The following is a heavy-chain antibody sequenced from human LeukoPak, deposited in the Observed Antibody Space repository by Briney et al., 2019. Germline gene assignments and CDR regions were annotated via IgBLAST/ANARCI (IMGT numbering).Heavy chain of an antibody. V-gene: IGHV3-23*01. CDR2: ISGSGGST. D-gene: IGHD2-15*01. CDR1: GFTFSSYA. CDR3: AKNRGDITSARVGCDY. Sequence: GGSLRLSCAASGFTFSSYAMSWVRQAPGKGLEWVSVISGSGGSTYYADSVKGRFTISRDNPKNTLYLQMNTLRGEDTALYYCAKNRGDITSARVGCDYWGQGALVTVSS. J-gene: IGHJ4*02.